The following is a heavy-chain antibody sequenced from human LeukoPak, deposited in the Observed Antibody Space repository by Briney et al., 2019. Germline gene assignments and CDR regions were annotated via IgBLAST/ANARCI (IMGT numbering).Heavy chain of an antibody. Sequence: GESLKISCKGSGYSFNMYRIGWVRQMPGKGLEWMGNIYPDDSSTRYSPSFQGQVTISADKSINTAYLQWSSLKASDTAMYYCARHRGLASGTYRLDYWGQGTLVTVSS. V-gene: IGHV5-51*01. CDR3: ARHRGLASGTYRLDY. D-gene: IGHD3-10*01. J-gene: IGHJ4*02. CDR1: GYSFNMYR. CDR2: IYPDDSST.